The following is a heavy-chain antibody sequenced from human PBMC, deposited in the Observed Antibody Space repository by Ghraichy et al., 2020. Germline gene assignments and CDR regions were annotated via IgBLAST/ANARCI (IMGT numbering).Heavy chain of an antibody. CDR1: GGSISSYY. V-gene: IGHV4-59*01. CDR3: AREEREGYYYGMDV. CDR2: IYYSGST. J-gene: IGHJ6*02. Sequence: SETLSLTCTVSGGSISSYYWSWIRQPPGKGLEWIGYIYYSGSTNYNPSLKSRVTISVDTSKNQFSLKLSSVTAADTAVYYCAREEREGYYYGMDVWGQGTTVTVSS.